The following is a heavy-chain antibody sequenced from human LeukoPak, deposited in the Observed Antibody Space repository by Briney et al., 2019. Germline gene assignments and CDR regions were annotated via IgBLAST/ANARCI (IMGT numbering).Heavy chain of an antibody. V-gene: IGHV4-39*07. J-gene: IGHJ6*03. CDR2: IYYSGST. CDR3: ARGATVGGMYYYYYMDV. CDR1: GGSISSSSYY. D-gene: IGHD3-10*01. Sequence: PSETLSLTCTVSGGSISSSSYYWGWIRQPPGKGLEWIGSIYYSGSTYYNPSLKSRVTISVDTSKNQFSLKLSSVTAADTAVYYCARGATVGGMYYYYYMDVWGKGTTVTVSS.